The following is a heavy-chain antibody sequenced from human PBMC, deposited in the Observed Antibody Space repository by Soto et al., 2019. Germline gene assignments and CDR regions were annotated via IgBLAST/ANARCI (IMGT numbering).Heavy chain of an antibody. J-gene: IGHJ4*02. D-gene: IGHD5-12*01. CDR3: AVQGRGDFDY. CDR1: GASIGTNNW. Sequence: PSETLSRTCAVSGASIGTNNWWSWVRQPPGKGLEWIGEVYHSGTTNCNPSLKSRVTISIDKSKNQFSLTLTSMTAADTALYYCAVQGRGDFDYWSQGTLVTVSS. CDR2: VYHSGTT. V-gene: IGHV4-4*02.